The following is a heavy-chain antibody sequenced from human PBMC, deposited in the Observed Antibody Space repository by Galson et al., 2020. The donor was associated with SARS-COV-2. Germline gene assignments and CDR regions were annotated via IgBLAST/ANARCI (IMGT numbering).Heavy chain of an antibody. J-gene: IGHJ4*02. CDR1: GFTFSSYA. CDR2: ISSSGDNT. D-gene: IGHD1-26*01. Sequence: GGSLRLSCAASGFTFSSYAMSWVRQAPGKGLEWVSAISSSGDNTYYADSVKGRFTISRDNSKNTLYLQMNSLRAEDTAVYYCARDWYDSGSYQGGYWGQGTLVTVSS. V-gene: IGHV3-23*01. CDR3: ARDWYDSGSYQGGY.